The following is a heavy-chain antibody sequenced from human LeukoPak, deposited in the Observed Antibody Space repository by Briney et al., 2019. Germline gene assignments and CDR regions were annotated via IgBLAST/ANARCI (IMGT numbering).Heavy chain of an antibody. CDR3: ARDDSSGYYVDY. CDR1: GGSISSYY. V-gene: IGHV4-59*08. D-gene: IGHD3-22*01. Sequence: SETLSLTCTVSGGSISSYYWSWIRQPPGKGLEWIGYIYYSGSTNYNPSLKSRVTISVDTSKNQFSLKLSSVTAADTAVYYCARDDSSGYYVDYWGQGTLVTVSS. CDR2: IYYSGST. J-gene: IGHJ4*02.